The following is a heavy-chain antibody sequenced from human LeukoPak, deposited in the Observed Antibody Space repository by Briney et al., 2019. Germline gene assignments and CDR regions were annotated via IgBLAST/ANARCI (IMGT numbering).Heavy chain of an antibody. J-gene: IGHJ5*02. D-gene: IGHD3-10*01. Sequence: SETLSLTCTVSGASISSGTYSWRWIRQPPGEGVEWIGYIYHTGSTYYNPSLKGRVTISVDRSKNQFSLNLNFVTAADTALYYCARGDGSGSGRWFDPWGQGTLVTVSS. CDR3: ARGDGSGSGRWFDP. V-gene: IGHV4-30-2*01. CDR2: IYHTGST. CDR1: GASISSGTYS.